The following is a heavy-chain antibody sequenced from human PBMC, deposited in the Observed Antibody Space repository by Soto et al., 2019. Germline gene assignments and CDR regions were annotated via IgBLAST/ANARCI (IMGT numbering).Heavy chain of an antibody. V-gene: IGHV6-1*01. D-gene: IGHD2-2*01. CDR3: ARGGVSSTSPWSGFDY. CDR1: GDSVSSNSAA. Sequence: SQALSLTCVISGDSVSSNSAAWNWIRQSPSRDLEWLGRTYYRSKYYNEYAVSVKSRITINPDTSRNHFSLHLNSVTPDDTAVYYCARGGVSSTSPWSGFDYWGKGTLVTDSS. J-gene: IGHJ4*02. CDR2: TYYRSKYYN.